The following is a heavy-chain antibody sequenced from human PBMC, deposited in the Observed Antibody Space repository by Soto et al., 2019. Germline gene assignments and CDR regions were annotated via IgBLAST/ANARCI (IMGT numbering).Heavy chain of an antibody. CDR1: GGSMNVYY. CDR2: IHYSGSI. V-gene: IGHV4-59*01. Sequence: SETLSLTCNVSGGSMNVYYWSWIRQPPGKELEWIGYIHYSGSINYNPSLKSRVTMSLDTSKRQFSLKLGSMTAADTAVYYCARETRGGMRDGYSLWYFDSWGQGILVT. CDR3: ARETRGGMRDGYSLWYFDS. J-gene: IGHJ4*02. D-gene: IGHD4-4*01.